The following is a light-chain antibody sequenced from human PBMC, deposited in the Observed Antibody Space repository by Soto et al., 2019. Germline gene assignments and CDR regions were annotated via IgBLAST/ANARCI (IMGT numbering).Light chain of an antibody. J-gene: IGKJ1*01. CDR2: GAS. CDR3: NPSGSSHQP. CDR1: QSVSSSY. V-gene: IGKV3-20*01. Sequence: DIVLNQSQGTLSLSPVERATFSCRASQSVSSSYLAWYQQKPGQAPRLIIYGASSRATGIPDRFTGSGSGTDFTLTIRRMEPEDFAVFYRNPSGSSHQPLGKWPKVDLK.